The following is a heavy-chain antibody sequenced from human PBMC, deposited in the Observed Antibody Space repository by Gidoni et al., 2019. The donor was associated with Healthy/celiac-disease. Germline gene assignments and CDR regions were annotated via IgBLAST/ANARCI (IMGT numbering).Heavy chain of an antibody. CDR2: IYTSGST. J-gene: IGHJ3*02. Sequence: QVQLQESGPGLVKPSETLSLTCTVSGGSISSYYWSWIRQPAGKGLEWIGRIYTSGSTNYNPSLKSRVTMSVDTSKNQFSLKLSSVTAADTAVYYCARERDTAMFDAFDIWGQGTMVTVSS. D-gene: IGHD5-18*01. CDR3: ARERDTAMFDAFDI. V-gene: IGHV4-4*07. CDR1: GGSISSYY.